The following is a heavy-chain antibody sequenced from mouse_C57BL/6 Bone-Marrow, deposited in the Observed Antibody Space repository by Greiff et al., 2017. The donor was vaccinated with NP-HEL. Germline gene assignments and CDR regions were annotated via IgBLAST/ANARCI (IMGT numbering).Heavy chain of an antibody. D-gene: IGHD1-1*01. Sequence: VQLQESGAELARPGASVKMSCKASGYTFTSYTMHWVKQRPGQGLEWIGYINPSSGYTKYNQKFKDKATLTADKSSSTAYMQLSSLTSEDSSVYYWASPLNYYGSSFDYWGQGTTLTVSS. CDR3: ASPLNYYGSSFDY. V-gene: IGHV1-4*01. CDR1: GYTFTSYT. CDR2: INPSSGYT. J-gene: IGHJ2*01.